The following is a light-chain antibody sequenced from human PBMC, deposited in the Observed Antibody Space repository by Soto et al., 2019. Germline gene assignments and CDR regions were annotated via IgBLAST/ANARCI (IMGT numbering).Light chain of an antibody. V-gene: IGKV1-27*01. CDR2: AAS. J-gene: IGKJ1*01. CDR1: QGISNY. Sequence: DIQMTQSPSSLSASVRDRVTITCRASQGISNYLAWYQQKPGKVPKLLIYAASTLQSVVPSRFSGSGSGTDFTLTISSLQPEDVANYYCQKYDSAPWTFGQGTKVEIK. CDR3: QKYDSAPWT.